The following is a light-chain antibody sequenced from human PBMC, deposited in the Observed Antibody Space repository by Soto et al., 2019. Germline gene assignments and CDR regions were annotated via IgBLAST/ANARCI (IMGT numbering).Light chain of an antibody. CDR1: TGAVTSGHY. CDR2: STS. Sequence: QAVVTQEPSLTVSPGGTVTLTCASSTGAVTSGHYPNWVQQKPGQVPKSLIDSTSDKHSWTPARFSGSLLGGKAALTLSSVQPEDEGEYCRLLYYGGALVVFGGGTKRTVL. V-gene: IGLV7-43*01. J-gene: IGLJ2*01. CDR3: LLYYGGALVV.